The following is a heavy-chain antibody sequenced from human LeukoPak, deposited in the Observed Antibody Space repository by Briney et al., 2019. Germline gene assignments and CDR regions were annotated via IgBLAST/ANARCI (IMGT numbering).Heavy chain of an antibody. Sequence: GASVKVSCKASGYTFTNYGISWVRQAPGQGLEWMGGIIPIFGTANYAQKFQGSVTITADEFTSTAYMELSSLRSEDTAVYYCARVVTPRYCTSTSCHLKGWFDPWGQGTLVTVSS. J-gene: IGHJ5*02. D-gene: IGHD2-2*01. CDR2: IIPIFGTA. CDR1: GYTFTNYG. CDR3: ARVVTPRYCTSTSCHLKGWFDP. V-gene: IGHV1-69*13.